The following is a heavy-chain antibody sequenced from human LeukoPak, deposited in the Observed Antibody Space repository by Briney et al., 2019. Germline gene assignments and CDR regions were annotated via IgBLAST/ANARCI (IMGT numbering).Heavy chain of an antibody. J-gene: IGHJ2*01. V-gene: IGHV4-59*01. Sequence: SETLSLTCTVSGGSISSYYWSWIRQPPGKGLEWIGYIYYSGSTNYNPSLKSRVTISVDTSKNQFSLKLSSVTAADTAVYYCARGSGWYYSRYFDLWGRGTLVTVSS. CDR3: ARGSGWYYSRYFDL. CDR1: GGSISSYY. CDR2: IYYSGST. D-gene: IGHD6-19*01.